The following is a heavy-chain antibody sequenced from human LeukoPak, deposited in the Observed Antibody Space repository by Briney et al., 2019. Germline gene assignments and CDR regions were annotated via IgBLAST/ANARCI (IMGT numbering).Heavy chain of an antibody. CDR3: AKPKIQGYSSKYNWFDP. D-gene: IGHD6-13*01. J-gene: IGHJ5*02. Sequence: GRSLRLSCAASGFTFSSYGMHWVRQAPGKGLEWVAVISYDGSNKYYADSVKGRFTISRDNSENTLYLQMNSLRAEDTAVYYCAKPKIQGYSSKYNWFDPWGQGTLVTVSS. CDR2: ISYDGSNK. CDR1: GFTFSSYG. V-gene: IGHV3-30*18.